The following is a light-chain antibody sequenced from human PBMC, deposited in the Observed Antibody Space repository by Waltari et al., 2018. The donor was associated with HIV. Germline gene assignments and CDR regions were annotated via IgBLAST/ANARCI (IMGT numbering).Light chain of an antibody. CDR1: SSDVGSNNL. J-gene: IGLJ3*02. V-gene: IGLV2-23*01. CDR2: EDD. CDR3: CSYAGSTTWL. Sequence: SALTQPASVSGSPGQAITVSCTGSSSDVGSNNLSPWYQQHPGKPPKLMIYEDDKRPSGVSNRFSGSKSGNTASLTISGLQAEDEADYYCCSYAGSTTWLFGGGTKLTVL.